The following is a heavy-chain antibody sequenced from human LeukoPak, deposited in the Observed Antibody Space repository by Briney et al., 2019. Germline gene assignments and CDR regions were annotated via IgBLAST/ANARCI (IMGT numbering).Heavy chain of an antibody. D-gene: IGHD2-8*02. J-gene: IGHJ4*01. Sequence: PGGSLRLSCAASGFSVSDKYMSWVRQAPGEGLEWVSVIYTGGVTYYSDSVRGRFPIFRDTSKNTVNLQMNSLRAEDTALYHCAGGQMFTGGGFDDWGQGSLVTVSS. CDR3: AGGQMFTGGGFDD. CDR1: GFSVSDKY. V-gene: IGHV3-53*01. CDR2: IYTGGVT.